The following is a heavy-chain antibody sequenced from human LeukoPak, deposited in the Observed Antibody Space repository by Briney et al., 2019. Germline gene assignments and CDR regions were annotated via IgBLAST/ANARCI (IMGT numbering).Heavy chain of an antibody. CDR1: SGSISSGDYY. V-gene: IGHV4-30-4*01. J-gene: IGHJ4*02. D-gene: IGHD1-26*01. Sequence: SQTLSLTCTVSSGSISSGDYYWSWVRQPPGKGLEWIGEIYHSGSTNYNPSLKSRVTISVDKSKNQFSLKLSSVTTADTAVYYCARVSSSRELLPHMWFDYWGQGTLVTVSS. CDR3: ARVSSSRELLPHMWFDY. CDR2: IYHSGST.